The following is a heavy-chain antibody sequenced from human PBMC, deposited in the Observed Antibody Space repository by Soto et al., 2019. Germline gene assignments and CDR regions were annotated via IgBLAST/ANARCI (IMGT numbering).Heavy chain of an antibody. J-gene: IGHJ5*02. V-gene: IGHV4-34*01. CDR2: INHSGST. CDR3: ARGRRVRGVINWFDP. D-gene: IGHD3-10*01. CDR1: GGSFSGYY. Sequence: QVQLQQWGAGLLKPSETLSLTCAVYGGSFSGYYWSWIRQPPGKGLEWIGEINHSGSTNYNPSFKSRVTISVDTSKNQFSLKLSSVTAADTAVYYCARGRRVRGVINWFDPWGQGTLVTVSS.